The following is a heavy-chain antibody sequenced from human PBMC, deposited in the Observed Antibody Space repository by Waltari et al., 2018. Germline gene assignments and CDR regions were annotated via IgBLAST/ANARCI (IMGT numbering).Heavy chain of an antibody. D-gene: IGHD5-18*01. CDR1: GGSISSSY. CDR2: IYYSGST. CDR3: ARDGYSYGGLDAFDI. Sequence: QVQLQESGPGLVKPSETLSLTCTVSGGSISSSYWSWIRTPPGKGLEWIGYIYYSGSTNYNPSLKSRVTISVDTSKNQFSLKLSSVTAADTAVYYCARDGYSYGGLDAFDIWGQGTMVTVSS. J-gene: IGHJ3*02. V-gene: IGHV4-59*01.